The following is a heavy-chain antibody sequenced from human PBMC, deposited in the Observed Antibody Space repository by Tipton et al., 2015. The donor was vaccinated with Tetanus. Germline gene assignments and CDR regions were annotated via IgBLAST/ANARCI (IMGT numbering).Heavy chain of an antibody. CDR1: GFTFSDYY. Sequence: SLRLSCAASGFTFSDYYMSWIRQAPGKGLEWVSYISSSGSTIYYADSVKGRFTISRDNAKNSLYLQMNSLRAEDTAVYYCARRDGSGSPRWVNPVDYWGQGTLVTVSS. J-gene: IGHJ4*02. CDR2: ISSSGSTI. V-gene: IGHV3-11*01. D-gene: IGHD3-10*01. CDR3: ARRDGSGSPRWVNPVDY.